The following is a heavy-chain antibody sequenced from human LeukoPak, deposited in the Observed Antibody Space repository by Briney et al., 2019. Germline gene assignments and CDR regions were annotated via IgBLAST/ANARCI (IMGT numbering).Heavy chain of an antibody. Sequence: GGSLRLSCAASGLTFSSYAMTWVRQAPGKGLEWVSAISRSGGSTNYADSVKGRFTISRDNSKNTVYLQMNSLRAEDTAVYYCARWGVGWLQFSDAFDIWGQGTMVTVSS. V-gene: IGHV3-23*01. CDR1: GLTFSSYA. D-gene: IGHD5-24*01. J-gene: IGHJ3*02. CDR2: ISRSGGST. CDR3: ARWGVGWLQFSDAFDI.